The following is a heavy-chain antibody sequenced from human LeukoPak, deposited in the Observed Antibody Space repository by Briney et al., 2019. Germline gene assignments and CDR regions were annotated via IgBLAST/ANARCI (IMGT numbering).Heavy chain of an antibody. V-gene: IGHV3-7*01. D-gene: IGHD6-13*01. CDR2: IKPDGSDK. CDR3: ARGGYSSSWYWVY. J-gene: IGHJ4*02. Sequence: GGSLRLSCAASGFTFTDWWMTWVRHLPGKGLEWVANIKPDGSDKYYVDSVKGRSTISRDNAQNSLYLQMNSLRAEDTAVYYCARGGYSSSWYWVYWGQGTLVTVSS. CDR1: GFTFTDWW.